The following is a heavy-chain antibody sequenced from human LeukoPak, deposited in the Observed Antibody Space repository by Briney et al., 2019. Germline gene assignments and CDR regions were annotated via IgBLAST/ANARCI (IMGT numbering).Heavy chain of an antibody. J-gene: IGHJ4*02. CDR2: INPNSGST. D-gene: IGHD3-3*01. Sequence: ASVKVSCKASGYTFTAYYMLWVRQAPGQGLEWMGWINPNSGSTNYAQKFQGRVTMTRDTSISTAYMELSRLRSDDTAVYYCARDEIGITIFGVIWGQGTLVTVSS. CDR1: GYTFTAYY. V-gene: IGHV1-2*02. CDR3: ARDEIGITIFGVI.